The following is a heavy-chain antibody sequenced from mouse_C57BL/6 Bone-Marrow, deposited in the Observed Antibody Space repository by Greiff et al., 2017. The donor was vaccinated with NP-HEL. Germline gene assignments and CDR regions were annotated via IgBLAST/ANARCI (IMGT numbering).Heavy chain of an antibody. V-gene: IGHV1-82*01. Sequence: QVQLQQSGPELVKPGASVKISCKASGYAFSSSWMNWVKQRPGKGLEWIGRIYPGDGDTNYNGKFKGKATLTADKSSSTAYMQLSSLTSEDSAVYFCARDDGYYSHWYFDVWGTGTTVTVSS. J-gene: IGHJ1*03. CDR1: GYAFSSSW. D-gene: IGHD2-3*01. CDR3: ARDDGYYSHWYFDV. CDR2: IYPGDGDT.